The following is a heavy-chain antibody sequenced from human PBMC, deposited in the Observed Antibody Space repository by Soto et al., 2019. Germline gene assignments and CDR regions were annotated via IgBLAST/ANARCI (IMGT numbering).Heavy chain of an antibody. V-gene: IGHV3-23*01. CDR2: ISGSGDRA. J-gene: IGHJ4*02. Sequence: EVQLLESGGGLVQPGGSLRLSCAASGFTFSTYDMSWVRQAPGKGLEWVSAISGSGDRAYYADSVKGRFTISRDNSKNTLFLQVNSLRAEDTAVYYCLVAGTNWGQGTLVTVSS. CDR3: LVAGTN. CDR1: GFTFSTYD. D-gene: IGHD6-19*01.